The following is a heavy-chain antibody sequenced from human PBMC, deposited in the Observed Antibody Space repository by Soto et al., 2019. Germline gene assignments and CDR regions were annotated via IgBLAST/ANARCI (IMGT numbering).Heavy chain of an antibody. CDR3: VRDGTNTFRDWFDP. V-gene: IGHV4-4*07. CDR2: IYATGTT. D-gene: IGHD1-1*01. CDR1: GAFISGFY. J-gene: IGHJ5*02. Sequence: EALSVRCTVSGAFISGFYWIWIRKSAGKGLEWIGRIYATGTTDYNPSLKSRVMMSVDTSKKQFSLKLRSVTAADTAVYYCVRDGTNTFRDWFDPWGQGISGTVSS.